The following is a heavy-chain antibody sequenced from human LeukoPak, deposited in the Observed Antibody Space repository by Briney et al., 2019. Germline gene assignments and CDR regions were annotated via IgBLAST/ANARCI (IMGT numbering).Heavy chain of an antibody. D-gene: IGHD2-2*01. Sequence: PSETLSLTCTVSGGSISSSSYYWGWVRQPPGRGVGGVGSIYYSGSTYYNPSLKSRVTISVDTSKNQFSLKLSSVTAADTAVYYCSSTYVPAATNNAFDIWGQGTMVTVSS. V-gene: IGHV4-39*01. CDR3: SSTYVPAATNNAFDI. CDR1: GGSISSSSYY. CDR2: IYYSGST. J-gene: IGHJ3*02.